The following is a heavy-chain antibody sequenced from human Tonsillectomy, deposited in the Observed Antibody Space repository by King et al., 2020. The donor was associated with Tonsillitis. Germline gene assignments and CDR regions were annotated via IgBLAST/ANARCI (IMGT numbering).Heavy chain of an antibody. V-gene: IGHV1-69*18. J-gene: IGHJ4*02. CDR2: IIPKFRAP. CDR1: GAFSSLG. D-gene: IGHD3-16*01. Sequence: QLVQSGAEVRKPGSSVKVSCMASGAFSSLGITWVRQAPGQGLEWMGMIIPKFRAPNYAQKFRGRVTITADEITSTAFLGLSSLRSEDTAVYYCARGGVAHTDYWAPGTLVTVSS. CDR3: ARGGVAHTDY.